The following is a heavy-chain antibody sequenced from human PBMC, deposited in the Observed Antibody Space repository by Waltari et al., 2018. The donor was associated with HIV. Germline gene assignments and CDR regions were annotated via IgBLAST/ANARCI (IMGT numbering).Heavy chain of an antibody. J-gene: IGHJ4*02. Sequence: ELQLVASGGGLVQPGGSLRLSCTASGFTFNTFAISWVRQAPGKGLEWVSVISGSGGTTYYADSVKGRFTVSRDNFKNTVYLQMNSLRAGDTAIYYCAKAVMETAVSSPVDCWGQGALVTVSS. D-gene: IGHD5-18*01. V-gene: IGHV3-23*04. CDR2: ISGSGGTT. CDR1: GFTFNTFA. CDR3: AKAVMETAVSSPVDC.